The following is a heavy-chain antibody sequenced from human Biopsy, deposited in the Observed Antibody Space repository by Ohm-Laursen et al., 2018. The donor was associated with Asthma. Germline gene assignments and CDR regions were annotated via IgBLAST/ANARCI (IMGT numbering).Heavy chain of an antibody. V-gene: IGHV1-18*01. CDR2: ISVYNGNT. J-gene: IGHJ6*02. Sequence: GASVTVSCKTSGYTFNSAGITWVRQAPGQGLEWMGWISVYNGNTKVAQKLQDRVTTITDTSTSTAYMELRSLRSDDTAVYFCARAVDYSHYYGIDVWGQGTTVTVS. CDR1: GYTFNSAG. CDR3: ARAVDYSHYYGIDV. D-gene: IGHD3-10*01.